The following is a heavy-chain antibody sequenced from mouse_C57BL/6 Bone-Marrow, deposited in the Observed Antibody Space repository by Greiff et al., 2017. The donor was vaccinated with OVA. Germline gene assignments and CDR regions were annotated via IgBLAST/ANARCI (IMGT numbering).Heavy chain of an antibody. CDR2: IYPGSGST. CDR3: ARSYSNYAYYFDY. Sequence: QVQLQQSGAELVKPGASVKMSCKASGYTFTSYWITWVKQRPGQGLEWIGDIYPGSGSTNYNDKFKSKATLTVDTSSSTAYMQLSSLTSEDSAVYYCARSYSNYAYYFDYWGQGTTLTVSS. V-gene: IGHV1-55*01. D-gene: IGHD2-5*01. J-gene: IGHJ2*01. CDR1: GYTFTSYW.